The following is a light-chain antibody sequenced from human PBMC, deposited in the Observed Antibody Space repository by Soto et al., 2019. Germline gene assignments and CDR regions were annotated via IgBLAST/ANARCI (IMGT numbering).Light chain of an antibody. V-gene: IGLV3-21*02. CDR3: QAWDSSTDHVA. Sequence: SYELTQPPSVSVAPGQTARITCEGNNIEHRSVHWYQQRPGQAPVLVVYADSDRPSGIPERFSGSKSENSATLTISTLEAGDESDYYCQAWDSSTDHVAFGGGTKVTVL. J-gene: IGLJ2*01. CDR1: NIEHRS. CDR2: ADS.